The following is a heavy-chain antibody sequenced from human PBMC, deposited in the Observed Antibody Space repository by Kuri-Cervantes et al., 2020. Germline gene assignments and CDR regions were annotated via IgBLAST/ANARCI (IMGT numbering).Heavy chain of an antibody. Sequence: ASVKVSCKASGYTFTSYDISWVRQATGQGLEWLGWMNPNSGNTGYAQKFQGRVTMTRNTSISTAYMELSSLRSDDTALYYCAREYYGDYYWGQGTQVTVSS. CDR2: MNPNSGNT. CDR3: AREYYGDYY. J-gene: IGHJ4*02. V-gene: IGHV1-8*01. CDR1: GYTFTSYD. D-gene: IGHD4-17*01.